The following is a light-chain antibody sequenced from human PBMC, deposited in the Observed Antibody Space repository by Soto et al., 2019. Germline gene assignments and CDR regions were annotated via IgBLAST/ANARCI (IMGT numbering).Light chain of an antibody. CDR2: GNS. CDR3: QSYDSSLSGL. J-gene: IGLJ2*01. Sequence: QSVLTQPPSVSGAPGQRVTISCTGSSSNIGAGYDVHWYQQLPGTAPKLLIYGNSNRPSGVPDRFYGSKSGTSASLAITGLKDEDEADYYCQSYDSSLSGLFGGGTKLTVL. CDR1: SSNIGAGYD. V-gene: IGLV1-40*01.